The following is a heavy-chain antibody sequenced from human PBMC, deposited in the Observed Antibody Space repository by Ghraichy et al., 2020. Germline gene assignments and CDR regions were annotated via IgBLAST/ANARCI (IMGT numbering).Heavy chain of an antibody. CDR3: ARARGIRGIVATNYYFDY. D-gene: IGHD5-12*01. Sequence: ASVKVSCKASGYTFTSYGISWVRQAPGQGLEWMGWISAYNGNTNYAQKLQGRVTMTTDTSTSTAYMELRSLRSDDTAVYYCARARGIRGIVATNYYFDYWGQGTLVTVSS. V-gene: IGHV1-18*01. CDR1: GYTFTSYG. J-gene: IGHJ4*02. CDR2: ISAYNGNT.